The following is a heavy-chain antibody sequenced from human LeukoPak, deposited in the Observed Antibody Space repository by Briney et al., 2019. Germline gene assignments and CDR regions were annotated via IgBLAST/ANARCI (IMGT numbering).Heavy chain of an antibody. J-gene: IGHJ5*02. D-gene: IGHD3-10*01. V-gene: IGHV3-33*06. CDR1: GFTFSSYG. CDR3: AKDRYGSGKNWFDP. Sequence: PGRSLRLSCAASGFTFSSYGMHWVRQAPGKGLEWVAVIWYDGSNKYYADSVKGRFTISRDNSKNTLYLQMNSLRAEDTAVYYCAKDRYGSGKNWFDPWGQGTLVTVSS. CDR2: IWYDGSNK.